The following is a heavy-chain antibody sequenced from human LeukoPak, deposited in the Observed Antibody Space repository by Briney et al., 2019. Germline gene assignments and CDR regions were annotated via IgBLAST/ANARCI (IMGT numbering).Heavy chain of an antibody. J-gene: IGHJ4*02. CDR3: ARGYSGYSAFDY. CDR2: IYYSGST. V-gene: IGHV4-59*01. Sequence: SETLSLTCTVSGGSISSYYWSWIRQPPGKGLEWIGYIYYSGSTNCNPSLKSRVTISVDTSKNQFSLKLSSVTAADTAVYYCARGYSGYSAFDYWGQGTLVTVSS. D-gene: IGHD3-22*01. CDR1: GGSISSYY.